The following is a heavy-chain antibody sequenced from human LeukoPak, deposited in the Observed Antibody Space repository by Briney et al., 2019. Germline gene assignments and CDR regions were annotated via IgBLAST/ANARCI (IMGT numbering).Heavy chain of an antibody. CDR1: GFTFSSYA. Sequence: GGSLRLSCVASGFTFSSYAMHWVRQAPGKGLEWVAVISYDGSNKYDADSVKGRFTISRDNSKNTLYLQMNSLRAEDTAVYYCARGIWFGYNWFDPWGQGTLVTVSS. CDR3: ARGIWFGYNWFDP. V-gene: IGHV3-30-3*01. CDR2: ISYDGSNK. D-gene: IGHD3-10*01. J-gene: IGHJ5*02.